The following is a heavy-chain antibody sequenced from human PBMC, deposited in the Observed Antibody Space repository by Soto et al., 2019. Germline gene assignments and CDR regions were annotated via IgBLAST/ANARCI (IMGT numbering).Heavy chain of an antibody. Sequence: GGSLRLSCAASGFTFSSYSMNWVRQAPGKGLEWVSSISSSSYIYYADSVKGRFTISRDNAKNSLYLQMNSLRAEDTAVYYCARVHGSGIYSYYYYYGMDVWGQGTTVTISS. J-gene: IGHJ6*02. CDR1: GFTFSSYS. CDR3: ARVHGSGIYSYYYYYGMDV. D-gene: IGHD1-26*01. V-gene: IGHV3-21*01. CDR2: ISSSSYI.